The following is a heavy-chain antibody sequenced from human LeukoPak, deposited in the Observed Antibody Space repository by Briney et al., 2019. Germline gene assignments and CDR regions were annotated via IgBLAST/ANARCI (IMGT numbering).Heavy chain of an antibody. CDR1: GFTFSSYA. D-gene: IGHD2-2*01. Sequence: GGSLRLSGAASGFTFSSYAMSWVRQAPGKGLEWVSAISGSGGSTYYADSVKGRFTISRDNSKNTLYLHMNSLRAEDTAVYYCAKDAVGSTSALWPYWGQGTLVTVSS. J-gene: IGHJ4*02. CDR3: AKDAVGSTSALWPY. CDR2: ISGSGGST. V-gene: IGHV3-23*01.